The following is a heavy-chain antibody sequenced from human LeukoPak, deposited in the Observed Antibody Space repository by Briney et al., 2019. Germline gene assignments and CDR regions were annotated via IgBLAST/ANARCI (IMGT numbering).Heavy chain of an antibody. J-gene: IGHJ5*02. CDR1: GFTFSSYA. CDR3: ARDRLRGQNWFDP. D-gene: IGHD3-3*01. CDR2: ISYDGSNK. V-gene: IGHV3-30*04. Sequence: PGGSLRLSCAASGFTFSSYAMHWVRQAPGKGLEWVAVISYDGSNKYYADSVKGRFTISRDNSKNTLYLQMNSLRAEDTAVYYCARDRLRGQNWFDPWGQGTLVTVSS.